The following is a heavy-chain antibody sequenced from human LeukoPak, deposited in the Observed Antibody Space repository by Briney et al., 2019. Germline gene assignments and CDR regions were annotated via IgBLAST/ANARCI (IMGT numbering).Heavy chain of an antibody. CDR1: GYTFNIHG. D-gene: IGHD6-19*01. V-gene: IGHV3-23*01. CDR2: IGPSGDKT. J-gene: IGHJ4*02. Sequence: GGSLRLSCAASGYTFNIHGVNWVRQAPGKGPEWVSGIGPSGDKTYYADSVKGRFTISRDNSENTVYLQMNSLRVEDTALYYCAKDIDWLAFEDWGQGTLVTVSS. CDR3: AKDIDWLAFED.